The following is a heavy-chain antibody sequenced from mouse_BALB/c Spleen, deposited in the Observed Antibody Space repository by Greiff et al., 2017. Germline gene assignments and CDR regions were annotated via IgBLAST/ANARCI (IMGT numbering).Heavy chain of an antibody. J-gene: IGHJ3*01. CDR2: ISSGGSYT. CDR3: TRAPDSSGYAWFAY. Sequence: EVMLVESGGGLVKPGGSLKLSCAASGFTFSSYTMSWVRQTPEKRLEWVATISSGGSYTYYPDSVKGRFTISRDNAKNTLYLQMSSLKSEDTAMYYCTRAPDSSGYAWFAYWGQGTLVTVSA. CDR1: GFTFSSYT. V-gene: IGHV5-6-4*01. D-gene: IGHD3-2*01.